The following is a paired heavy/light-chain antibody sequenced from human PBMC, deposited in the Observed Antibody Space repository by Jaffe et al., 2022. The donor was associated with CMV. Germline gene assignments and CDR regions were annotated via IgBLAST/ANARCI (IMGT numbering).Heavy chain of an antibody. CDR3: ARSPPRITIYGGNYYYYMDV. CDR1: GYTLSTYG. Sequence: QAQLVQSGAEVKKPGASVKVSCKASGYTLSTYGISWVRQAPGQGLEWVGWISADNGNTNSAQKFQDRVTMTTDTSTSTAYMELRSLRSDDTAVYYCARSPPRITIYGGNYYYYMDVWGKGTTVTVSS. V-gene: IGHV1-18*04. D-gene: IGHD3-3*01. CDR2: ISADNGNT. J-gene: IGHJ6*03.
Light chain of an antibody. CDR2: GKN. CDR3: NSRDSSGYVV. J-gene: IGLJ2*01. CDR1: SLRNSH. V-gene: IGLV3-19*01. Sequence: SSELTQDPAVSVALGQTVRITCQGDSLRNSHTSWYQQKPGQAPVLVIYGKNNRPSGVTDRFSGSSSGNTASLTITGAQAEDEADYYCNSRDSSGYVVFGGGTKVTVL.